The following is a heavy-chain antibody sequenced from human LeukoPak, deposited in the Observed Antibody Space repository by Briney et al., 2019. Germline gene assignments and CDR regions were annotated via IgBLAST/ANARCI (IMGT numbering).Heavy chain of an antibody. V-gene: IGHV1-69*05. D-gene: IGHD6-13*01. J-gene: IGHJ6*03. CDR1: GGTFSSYA. Sequence: SVKVSCKASGGTFSSYAISWVRQAPGQGLEWMEGIIPIFGTANYAQKFQGRVTITTDESTSTAYMELSSLRSEDTAVYYCARAGYSSSWLSSDYYYYYYMDVWGKGTTVTVSS. CDR3: ARAGYSSSWLSSDYYYYYYMDV. CDR2: IIPIFGTA.